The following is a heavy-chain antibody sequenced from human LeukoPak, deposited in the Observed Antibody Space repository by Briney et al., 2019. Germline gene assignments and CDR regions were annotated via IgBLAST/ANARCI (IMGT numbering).Heavy chain of an antibody. D-gene: IGHD2-2*01. CDR3: AREGGGVVVPAARQSAAGYYYGMDV. Sequence: GGSLRLSCAASGFTFSSYAMHWVRQAPGKGLEWVAVISYDGSNKYYADSVKGRFTISRDNSKNTLYLQMNSLRAEDTAVYYCAREGGGVVVPAARQSAAGYYYGMDVWGQGTTVTVSS. V-gene: IGHV3-30-3*01. J-gene: IGHJ6*02. CDR2: ISYDGSNK. CDR1: GFTFSSYA.